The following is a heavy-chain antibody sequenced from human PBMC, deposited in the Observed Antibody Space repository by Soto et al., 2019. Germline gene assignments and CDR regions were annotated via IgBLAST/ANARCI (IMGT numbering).Heavy chain of an antibody. CDR3: AKGVAGYCSSTSCYRVEDYYYYYMDV. D-gene: IGHD2-2*02. J-gene: IGHJ6*03. Sequence: EVQLLESGGGLVQPGGSLRLSCAASGFTFSSYAMSWVRQAPGKGLEWVSAISGSGGSTYYADSVKGRFTISRDNSKNTMYLQMNSRRAEDTAVYYYAKGVAGYCSSTSCYRVEDYYYYYMDVWGKVTTVTVSS. V-gene: IGHV3-23*01. CDR1: GFTFSSYA. CDR2: ISGSGGST.